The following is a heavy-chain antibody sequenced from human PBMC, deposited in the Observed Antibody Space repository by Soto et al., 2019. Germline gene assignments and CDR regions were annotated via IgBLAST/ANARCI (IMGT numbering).Heavy chain of an antibody. CDR3: AKEPPPWQGRHRPDY. CDR2: ISYDGSNK. V-gene: IGHV3-30*18. J-gene: IGHJ4*02. CDR1: GFTFSSYG. Sequence: QVQLVESGGGVVQPGRSLRLSCAASGFTFSSYGMHWVRQAPGKGLEWVAVISYDGSNKYYADSVKGRFTISRDNSKSTLYLQMNSLRAEDTAVYYCAKEPPPWQGRHRPDYWGQGTLVTVSS.